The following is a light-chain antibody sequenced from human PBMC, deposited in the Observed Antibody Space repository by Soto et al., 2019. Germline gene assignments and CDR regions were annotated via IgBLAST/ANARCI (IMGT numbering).Light chain of an antibody. J-gene: IGLJ1*01. Sequence: QSALTPPASLSGSPGQSITISCTGTSSDIGAYDYVSWYQHRPGEAPNLILYEVTTRPSGISSRFSGSKSGNTASLTISGLQADDEAYYYCSSYTSTNTPYVFGTGTKVTVL. CDR2: EVT. CDR3: SSYTSTNTPYV. V-gene: IGLV2-14*01. CDR1: SSDIGAYDY.